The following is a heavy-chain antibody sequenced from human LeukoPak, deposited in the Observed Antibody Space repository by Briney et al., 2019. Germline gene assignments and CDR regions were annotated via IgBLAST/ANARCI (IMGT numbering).Heavy chain of an antibody. CDR2: ISYDINNE. CDR3: VKVGEVRYFDWLAPYFDF. Sequence: GGSLRLSCEASGFTFSRYPMHWVRQAPGKGLEWVAVISYDINNEYYADSVKGRFTISRDNSNNTLYLQMNSLTPEDTAVYYCVKVGEVRYFDWLAPYFDFRGQGTLVTVSS. V-gene: IGHV3-30-3*01. CDR1: GFTFSRYP. D-gene: IGHD3-9*01. J-gene: IGHJ4*02.